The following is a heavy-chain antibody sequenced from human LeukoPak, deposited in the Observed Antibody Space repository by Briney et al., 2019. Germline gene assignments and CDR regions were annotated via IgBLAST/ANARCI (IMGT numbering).Heavy chain of an antibody. D-gene: IGHD3-3*01. J-gene: IGHJ4*02. V-gene: IGHV4-59*01. CDR3: ARERSDFWSGYPTYFDY. CDR2: IYYSGST. Sequence: SETLSLTCTVFGGSISSYYWSWVRQPPGKGLEWIGYIYYSGSTNYIPSLKSRVTISVDTSKNQFSLRLSSVTAADTAVYYCARERSDFWSGYPTYFDYWGQGTLVTVSS. CDR1: GGSISSYY.